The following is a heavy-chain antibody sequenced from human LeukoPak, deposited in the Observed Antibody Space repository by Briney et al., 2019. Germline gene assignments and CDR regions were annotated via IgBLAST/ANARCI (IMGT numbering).Heavy chain of an antibody. Sequence: GGSLRLSCAVSGFTFTDYWMSWVRQAPGKGLGWVANINQGGSQKYYVDSVKGRFTISRDNTKNSLYLQMNSLRAEDTAVYYCASSSSSRPAYWGQGTLVTVSS. CDR2: INQGGSQK. J-gene: IGHJ4*02. D-gene: IGHD2-2*01. CDR1: GFTFTDYW. CDR3: ASSSSSRPAY. V-gene: IGHV3-7*05.